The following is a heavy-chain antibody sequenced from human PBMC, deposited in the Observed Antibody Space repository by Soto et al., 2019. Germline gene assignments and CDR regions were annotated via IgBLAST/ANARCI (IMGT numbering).Heavy chain of an antibody. J-gene: IGHJ4*02. Sequence: SETLSLTCAVYGGSFSGYYWSWIRQPPGKGLEWIGEINHSGSTKYNPSIKSRVNISVNKYKNQISQKLSNVTAADTAVYYCARQHSGYLGSWGQGTLVTVSS. CDR1: GGSFSGYY. CDR2: INHSGST. D-gene: IGHD5-12*01. V-gene: IGHV4-34*01. CDR3: ARQHSGYLGS.